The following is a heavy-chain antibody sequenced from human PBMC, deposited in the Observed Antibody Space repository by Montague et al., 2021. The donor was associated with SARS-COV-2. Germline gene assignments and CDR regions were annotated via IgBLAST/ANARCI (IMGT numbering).Heavy chain of an antibody. D-gene: IGHD4-23*01. J-gene: IGHJ4*02. CDR1: GDSVSSYSAA. CDR2: TYYRSKWYN. Sequence: CAISGDSVSSYSAAWNWIRQSPSIGLEWLGRTYYRSKWYNDYALSVKSRITINPDTSKNHFSLQLNSVTPEDTAIYYCARWDPQTLTLIGLRGKSASDYWGQGTLVTVSS. V-gene: IGHV6-1*01. CDR3: ARWDPQTLTLIGLRGKSASDY.